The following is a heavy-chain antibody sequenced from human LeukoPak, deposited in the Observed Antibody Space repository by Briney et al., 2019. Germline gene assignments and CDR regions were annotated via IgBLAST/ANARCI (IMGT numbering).Heavy chain of an antibody. J-gene: IGHJ4*02. V-gene: IGHV3-30*02. CDR2: IRYDGSNK. CDR1: GFTFSSYG. CDR3: AKEVPQKDIVVVPAADFDY. Sequence: GGSLRLSCAASGFTFSSYGMHWVRQAPGKGLEWVAFIRYDGSNKYYADSVKGRFTISRDNSKNTLYLQMNSLRAEDTAVYYCAKEVPQKDIVVVPAADFDYWGQGTLVTVSS. D-gene: IGHD2-2*01.